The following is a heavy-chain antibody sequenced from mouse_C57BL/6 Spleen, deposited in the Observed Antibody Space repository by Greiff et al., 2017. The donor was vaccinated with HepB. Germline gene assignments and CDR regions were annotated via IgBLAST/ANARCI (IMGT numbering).Heavy chain of an antibody. V-gene: IGHV5-4*01. D-gene: IGHD2-1*01. CDR1: GFTFSSYA. CDR3: ARDIYYDYGAMDY. CDR2: ISDGGSYT. Sequence: EVKLVESGGGLVKPGGSLKLSCAASGFTFSSYAMSWVRQTPEKRLEWVATISDGGSYTYYPDNVKGRFTISRDNAKNNLYLQMSHLKSEDTAMYYCARDIYYDYGAMDYWGQGTSVTVSS. J-gene: IGHJ4*01.